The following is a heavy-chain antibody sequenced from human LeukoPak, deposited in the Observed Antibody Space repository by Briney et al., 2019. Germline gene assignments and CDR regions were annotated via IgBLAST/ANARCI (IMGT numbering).Heavy chain of an antibody. V-gene: IGHV4-4*07. D-gene: IGHD2-15*01. J-gene: IGHJ4*02. CDR3: ARAPAGCGGTCSFDY. Sequence: ASETLSLTCTVSGASMSNSFWSWIRQPAGKGLEWIGRIYSSGRTNYDPSLKSRVTLSIDTSNNQFSLKLTSGTAADTASYYCARAPAGCGGTCSFDYWGQGTLVTVSS. CDR2: IYSSGRT. CDR1: GASMSNSF.